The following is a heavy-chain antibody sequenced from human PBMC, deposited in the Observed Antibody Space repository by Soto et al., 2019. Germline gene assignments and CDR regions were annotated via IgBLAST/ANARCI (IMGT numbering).Heavy chain of an antibody. CDR3: ARPRYCSGGSCWFDY. J-gene: IGHJ4*02. CDR1: GFTFSSYG. CDR2: ISSSSSTI. Sequence: GGSLRVSCAASGFTFSSYGMNWVRQAPGKGLEWVSYISSSSSTIYYADSVKGRFTISRDNAKNSLYLQMNSLRDEDTAVYYCARPRYCSGGSCWFDYWGQGTLVTVPQ. V-gene: IGHV3-48*02. D-gene: IGHD2-15*01.